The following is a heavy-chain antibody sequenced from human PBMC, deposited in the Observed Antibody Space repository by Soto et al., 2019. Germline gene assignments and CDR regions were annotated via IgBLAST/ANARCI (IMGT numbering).Heavy chain of an antibody. Sequence: LRLSCAASGFTFSSYSMNWVRQAPGKGLEWVSSISSSSSYIYYADSVKGRFTISRDNAKNSLYLQMNSLRAEDTAVYYCARGLEKSSSWYFNWFDPWGQGTLVTVSS. D-gene: IGHD6-13*01. V-gene: IGHV3-21*01. CDR2: ISSSSSYI. J-gene: IGHJ5*02. CDR3: ARGLEKSSSWYFNWFDP. CDR1: GFTFSSYS.